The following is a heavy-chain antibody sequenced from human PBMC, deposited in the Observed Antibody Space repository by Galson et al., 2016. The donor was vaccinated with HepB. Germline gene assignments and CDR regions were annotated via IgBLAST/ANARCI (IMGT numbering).Heavy chain of an antibody. CDR3: ARGYPSFDF. D-gene: IGHD2-2*02. V-gene: IGHV4-31*03. Sequence: TLSLTCTVSGGSISGSGYYWNWIRQHPGKGLEWIGYIYYTGSTYYNPSLNSRVSISVKTTKNQFPLKLSSVTAADTAVYYCARGYPSFDFWGQGTLVTVSS. J-gene: IGHJ4*02. CDR2: IYYTGST. CDR1: GGSISGSGYY.